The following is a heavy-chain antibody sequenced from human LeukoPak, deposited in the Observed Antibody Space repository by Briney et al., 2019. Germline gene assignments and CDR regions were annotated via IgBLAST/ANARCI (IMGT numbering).Heavy chain of an antibody. CDR3: ARATNSGSYQFDY. V-gene: IGHV3-21*01. CDR1: GFTFSSYS. J-gene: IGHJ4*02. D-gene: IGHD1-26*01. Sequence: GGSLRLSCAASGFTFSSYSMNWVRQAPGKGLEWVSSISSSSSYIYYADSVKGRFTISRDNAKNSLYLQMNSLRAEDTAVYYCARATNSGSYQFDYWGQGTLVTVSS. CDR2: ISSSSSYI.